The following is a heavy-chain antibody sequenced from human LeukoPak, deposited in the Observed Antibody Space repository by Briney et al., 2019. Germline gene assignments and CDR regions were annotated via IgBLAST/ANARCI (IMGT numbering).Heavy chain of an antibody. V-gene: IGHV4-59*01. D-gene: IGHD1-26*01. J-gene: IGHJ3*02. CDR2: IYYSGST. Sequence: SETLSLTCTVSGGSISSYYWSWIRQPPGKELEWIGYIYYSGSTSYNPSLKSRVTISVDTSKKQFSLKLSSVTAADTAFYYCARYIVSYPHDAFDIWGQGTMVTVSS. CDR1: GGSISSYY. CDR3: ARYIVSYPHDAFDI.